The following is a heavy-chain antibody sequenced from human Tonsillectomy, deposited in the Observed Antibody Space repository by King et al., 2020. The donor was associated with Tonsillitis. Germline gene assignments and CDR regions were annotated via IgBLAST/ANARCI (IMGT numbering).Heavy chain of an antibody. CDR3: AREDYYESSGFGDY. Sequence: QLVQSGAEVKKPGASVKVSCKASGYTFTSYGISWVRQAPGQGLEWLGWISAYNGNTNYSQKFQGRVTMTTDTSTSTAYMELRSLRSDDTAVYYCAREDYYESSGFGDYWGQGTLVTVSS. J-gene: IGHJ4*02. V-gene: IGHV1-18*01. CDR2: ISAYNGNT. CDR1: GYTFTSYG. D-gene: IGHD3-22*01.